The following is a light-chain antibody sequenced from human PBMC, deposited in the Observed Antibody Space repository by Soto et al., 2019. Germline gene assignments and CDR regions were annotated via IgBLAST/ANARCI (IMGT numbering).Light chain of an antibody. J-gene: IGKJ4*01. CDR2: GAS. Sequence: EIVMTHSPATLSVSPWERATLSFSSSQSVSSNLAWYQQKPGQAPRLLIYGASTRATGIPARFSGSGSGTEFTLTISSLQSEDFAVYYCQQYNNWLPLTFGGGTKVDIK. V-gene: IGKV3-15*01. CDR1: QSVSSN. CDR3: QQYNNWLPLT.